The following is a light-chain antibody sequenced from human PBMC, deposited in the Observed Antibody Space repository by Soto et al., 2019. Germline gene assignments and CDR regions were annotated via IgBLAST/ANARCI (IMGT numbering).Light chain of an antibody. V-gene: IGKV3D-15*01. CDR1: QSVSSN. Sequence: EIVMTQSPATLSVSPGARATLSCRASQSVSSNLAWYQQKPGQAPRLLIYGASTRATGIPARFSGSESGTEFTLTISSLQSEDFAVYYCQQYNNWPATFGQGTKVEIK. CDR3: QQYNNWPAT. J-gene: IGKJ1*01. CDR2: GAS.